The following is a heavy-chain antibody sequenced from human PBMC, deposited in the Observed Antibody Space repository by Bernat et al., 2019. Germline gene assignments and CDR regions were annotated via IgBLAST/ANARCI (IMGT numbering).Heavy chain of an antibody. J-gene: IGHJ3*02. CDR3: ARTPWSGGLTNAFDI. D-gene: IGHD3-3*01. V-gene: IGHV4-4*02. CDR1: GVYISSGHW. CDR2: IYHSGSA. Sequence: QVQLQASGPGLVKPSGTLSLTCAVSGVYISSGHWWSWVRQPPGKGLEWIGEIYHSGSANYSPSLRSRVTISIDTSKNQFSLRLTSVTAADTGMYYCARTPWSGGLTNAFDIWGQGAMVTVSS.